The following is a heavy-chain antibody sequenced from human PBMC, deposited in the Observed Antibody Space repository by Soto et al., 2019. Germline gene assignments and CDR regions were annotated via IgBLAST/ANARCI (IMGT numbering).Heavy chain of an antibody. J-gene: IGHJ6*02. V-gene: IGHV1-18*01. D-gene: IGHD2-8*01. CDR3: ARDGDIVLVVYAIQNYYYGMDV. CDR1: GYTFTSYG. Sequence: QVQLVQSGAEVKKPGASVKVSCKASGYTFTSYGITWVRQAPGQGLEWMGWISAYNGNTNYAQKLQGRVTMTTDTSTSKAYMELRSLRSDDTAVYYCARDGDIVLVVYAIQNYYYGMDVWGQGTTVTVSS. CDR2: ISAYNGNT.